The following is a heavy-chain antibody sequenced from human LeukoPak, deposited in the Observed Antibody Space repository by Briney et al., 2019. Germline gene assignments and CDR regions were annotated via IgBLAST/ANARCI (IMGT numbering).Heavy chain of an antibody. CDR1: GGSISSSSYY. J-gene: IGHJ3*02. CDR3: ARQRMWIQLWLDAFDI. V-gene: IGHV4-39*01. Sequence: SETLSLTCTVSGGSISSSSYYWGWIRQPPGKGLERIGSIYYSGSTYYNPSLKSRVTISVDTSKNQFSLKLSSVTAADTAVYYCARQRMWIQLWLDAFDIWGLGTMVTVSS. CDR2: IYYSGST. D-gene: IGHD5-18*01.